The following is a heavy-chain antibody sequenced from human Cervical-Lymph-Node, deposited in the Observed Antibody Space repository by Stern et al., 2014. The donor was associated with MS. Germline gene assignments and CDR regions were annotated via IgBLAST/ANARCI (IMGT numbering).Heavy chain of an antibody. CDR3: ARVDVYSSGWYRTGWCGT. V-gene: IGHV6-1*01. CDR2: AYYRSKGDN. J-gene: IGHJ5*02. Sequence: QVQLGQSGPGLVKPSQTLSLTCAISGDSVSSNSAAWNWIRQSPSRGLEWLGRAYYRSKGDNDYAVSVKSRITIHPDTSNNQFSLQLSSVTPEDSAVYYCARVDVYSSGWYRTGWCGTWGQGTLVTVSS. CDR1: GDSVSSNSAA. D-gene: IGHD6-19*01.